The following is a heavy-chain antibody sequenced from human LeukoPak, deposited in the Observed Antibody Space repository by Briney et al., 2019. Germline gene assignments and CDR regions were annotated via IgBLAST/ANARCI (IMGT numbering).Heavy chain of an antibody. Sequence: GGSLRLSCAASGFTFSSYFMGWVRQAPGKGLEWVANIKEDGSQKYYVNSVRGRFTISRDNADNSLYLQMNSLTAEDTAVYYCVRYRREGLYYFDYWGQGTLVTVSS. CDR3: VRYRREGLYYFDY. CDR2: IKEDGSQK. J-gene: IGHJ4*02. CDR1: GFTFSSYF. V-gene: IGHV3-7*01.